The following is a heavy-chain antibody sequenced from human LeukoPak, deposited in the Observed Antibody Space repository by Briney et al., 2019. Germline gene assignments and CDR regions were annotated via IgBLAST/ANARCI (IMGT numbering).Heavy chain of an antibody. CDR2: IKQDGSEK. CDR3: AREAYYDFWSDKPSGLDY. Sequence: GGSLRLSCAASGFTFSSYWMSWVRQAPGKGLEGVANIKQDGSEKYYVDSVKGRFTISRDNAKNSLYLQMNSLRAEDTAVYYCAREAYYDFWSDKPSGLDYWGQGTLVTVSS. D-gene: IGHD3-3*01. CDR1: GFTFSSYW. V-gene: IGHV3-7*01. J-gene: IGHJ4*02.